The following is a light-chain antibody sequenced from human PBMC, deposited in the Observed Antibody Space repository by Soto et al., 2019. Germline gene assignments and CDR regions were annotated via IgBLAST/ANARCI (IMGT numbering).Light chain of an antibody. CDR2: GSS. J-gene: IGKJ1*01. V-gene: IGKV3-20*01. Sequence: EIVLTQSPGTLSLSPGERATLSCRASQSVSSSYLAWYQQKPGQAPRLLVYGSSSRATGVSDRFSGSGSGTDFTLTISSLEPEDFAVYYCLQSDNSPRTFGQGTKVEI. CDR1: QSVSSSY. CDR3: LQSDNSPRT.